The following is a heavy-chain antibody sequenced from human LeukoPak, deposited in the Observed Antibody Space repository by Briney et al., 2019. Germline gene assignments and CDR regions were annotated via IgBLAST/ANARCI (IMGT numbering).Heavy chain of an antibody. CDR3: AKERPAVTLDY. J-gene: IGHJ4*02. CDR2: ISYDGSNK. D-gene: IGHD4-17*01. Sequence: GGSLRLSCAASGFTFSSYEMNWVRQAPGKGLEWVAVISYDGSNKYYADSVKGRFTISRDNSKNTLYLQMNSLRVEDTAVYYCAKERPAVTLDYWGQGTLVTVSS. V-gene: IGHV3-30*18. CDR1: GFTFSSYE.